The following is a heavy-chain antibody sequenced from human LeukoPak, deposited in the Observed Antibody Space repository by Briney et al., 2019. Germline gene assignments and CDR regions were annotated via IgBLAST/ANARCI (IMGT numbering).Heavy chain of an antibody. J-gene: IGHJ4*02. Sequence: PSETLSLTCTVSGGSISGYYWTWIRQPPGKGLEWIGYIYYSGSTNYNPSLKSRVTISVDPSKNQFSLKLSSVTAADTAVYFCARYSGTYYVYWGQGTLVTVSS. CDR2: IYYSGST. CDR3: ARYSGTYYVY. D-gene: IGHD1-26*01. V-gene: IGHV4-59*01. CDR1: GGSISGYY.